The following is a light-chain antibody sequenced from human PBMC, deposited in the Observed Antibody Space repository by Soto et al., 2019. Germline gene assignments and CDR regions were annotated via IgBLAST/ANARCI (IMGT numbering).Light chain of an antibody. J-gene: IGKJ4*01. CDR3: QQYNSYSTT. CDR1: QSISSW. V-gene: IGKV1-5*01. CDR2: DAS. Sequence: DIQMTQSPSTLSASVGDRVTITCRASQSISSWLAWYQQKPGKAPKLLIYDASSLESGVPSRFSGSGSGTEFTLTISILQPDGFATYYCQQYNSYSTTFGGGTKVEIK.